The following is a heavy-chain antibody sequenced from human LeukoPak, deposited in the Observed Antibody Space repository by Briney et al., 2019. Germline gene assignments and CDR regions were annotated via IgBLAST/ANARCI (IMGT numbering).Heavy chain of an antibody. CDR2: INYNGSP. CDR3: ARAEPAYCSRGSCSSWIDAFDI. Sequence: PSQTLSLTCTVSGGSIRRGDYYWSWIRQHPKKGLEWIAYINYNGSPYYNPSLKSRVAISIDTSMNQFSLKLSPVTAADTAVYYCARAEPAYCSRGSCSSWIDAFDIWGQGTLVTVSS. V-gene: IGHV4-31*03. CDR1: GGSIRRGDYY. J-gene: IGHJ3*02. D-gene: IGHD2-15*01.